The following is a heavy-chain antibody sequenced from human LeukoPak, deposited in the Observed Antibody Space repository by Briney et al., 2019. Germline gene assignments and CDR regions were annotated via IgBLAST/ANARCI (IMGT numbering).Heavy chain of an antibody. CDR2: IHYTGST. J-gene: IGHJ5*02. CDR1: GGXITSSY. D-gene: IGHD3-9*01. Sequence: SETLSLTCTVSGGXITSSYCSWIRQSPGKGQEWLGYIHYTGSTNYNPSLKSRVTMLIDTSKNQFSLKLSSVTAADTAVYYCARGRYSAGDNWFDPWGQGTLVTVSS. CDR3: ARGRYSAGDNWFDP. V-gene: IGHV4-59*01.